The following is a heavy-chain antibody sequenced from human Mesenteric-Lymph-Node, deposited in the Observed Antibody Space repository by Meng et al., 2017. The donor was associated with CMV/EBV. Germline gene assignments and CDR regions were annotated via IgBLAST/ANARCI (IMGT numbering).Heavy chain of an antibody. V-gene: IGHV6-1*01. CDR3: ARGTGTLDY. CDR2: TYYRSKWYE. J-gene: IGHJ4*02. Sequence: CPISGVSVSNDGAAWNWFRQSASRGLEWLGRTYYRSKWYEDYAVSVKDRLTINPDTSKNQFSLQLNSVTPEDTALYYCARGTGTLDYWGQGTLVTVSS. D-gene: IGHD1-7*01. CDR1: GVSVSNDGAA.